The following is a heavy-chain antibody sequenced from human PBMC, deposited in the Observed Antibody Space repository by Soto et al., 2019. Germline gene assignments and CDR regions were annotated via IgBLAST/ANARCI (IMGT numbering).Heavy chain of an antibody. CDR1: GFTFNSYA. D-gene: IGHD2-2*01. CDR2: IGTDGNT. V-gene: IGHV3-23*01. J-gene: IGHJ4*01. CDR3: VRKYPGTRPFDY. Sequence: GGFLRLSCAASGFTFNSYAMNWVRQAPGKGLAWVSAIGTDGNTYYANSVKGRFTISRDNSRTTLYLQMNSLRVEDTALYYCVRKYPGTRPFDYWGQGTLVTVSS.